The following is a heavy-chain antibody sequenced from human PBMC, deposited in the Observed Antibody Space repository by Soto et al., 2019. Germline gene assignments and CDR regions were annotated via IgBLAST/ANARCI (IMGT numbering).Heavy chain of an antibody. V-gene: IGHV3-21*01. CDR2: ISSSSSYI. J-gene: IGHJ6*02. D-gene: IGHD3-3*01. CDR3: ARVGFWSCYPAYYYYYYGMDV. CDR1: GFTFSSYS. Sequence: GGSLRLSCAASGFTFSSYSMNWVRQAPGKGLEWVSSISSSSSYIYYADSVKGRFTISRDNAKNSLYLQMNSLRAEDTAVYYCARVGFWSCYPAYYYYYYGMDVWGQGXTVTVSS.